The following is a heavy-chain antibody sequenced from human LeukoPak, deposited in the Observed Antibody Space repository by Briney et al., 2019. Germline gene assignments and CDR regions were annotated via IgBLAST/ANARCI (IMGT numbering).Heavy chain of an antibody. D-gene: IGHD5-12*01. CDR1: GFTFSRSA. CDR3: AKEIKPWMHFDY. Sequence: PGGSLRLSCAASGFTFSRSAVHWVRQAPGKGLEWVAVISHDGSNTDYTDSVKGRFTISRDNSKNTLYLQMNSLRAEDTAVYYCAKEIKPWMHFDYWGQGTLVTVSS. CDR2: ISHDGSNT. J-gene: IGHJ4*02. V-gene: IGHV3-30*18.